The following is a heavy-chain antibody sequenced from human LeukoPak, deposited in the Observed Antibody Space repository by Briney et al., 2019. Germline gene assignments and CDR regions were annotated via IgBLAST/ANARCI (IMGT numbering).Heavy chain of an antibody. CDR3: AVAYYYGSGDAFDI. Sequence: GGSLRLSCAASGFTFRSYSMYWVREAPGKGLEWVSSINSDSNYIYYADSVQGRFTISRDNAKSSLYLQMNSLRAEDTAVYYCAVAYYYGSGDAFDIWGQGTKVTVSS. J-gene: IGHJ3*02. CDR1: GFTFRSYS. V-gene: IGHV3-21*01. CDR2: INSDSNYI. D-gene: IGHD3-10*01.